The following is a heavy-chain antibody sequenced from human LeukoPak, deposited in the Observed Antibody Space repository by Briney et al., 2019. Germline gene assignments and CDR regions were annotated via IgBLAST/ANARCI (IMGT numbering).Heavy chain of an antibody. D-gene: IGHD3-22*01. J-gene: IGHJ3*02. CDR3: VRGYYYDSSGYWVRAFDI. V-gene: IGHV4-30-2*01. CDR1: GGSISSGGYS. Sequence: SQTLSLTWAVSGGSISSGGYSWSWIRQPPGKGLEWIGYMYHSGTTHYNPSLKSRVTISVDRSKNQFSLKLSSVTAADTAVYYCVRGYYYDSSGYWVRAFDIWGQGTMVTVSS. CDR2: MYHSGTT.